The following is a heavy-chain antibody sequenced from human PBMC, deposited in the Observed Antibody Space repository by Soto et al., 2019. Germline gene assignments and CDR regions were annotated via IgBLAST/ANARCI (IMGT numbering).Heavy chain of an antibody. CDR2: ISGSGGST. V-gene: IGHV3-23*01. D-gene: IGHD1-26*01. CDR1: GFTFSSYA. J-gene: IGHJ5*02. Sequence: EVQLLESGGGLVQPGGSLRLSCAASGFTFSSYAMTWVRQAPGKGLEWVSAISGSGGSTYYADSVKGRFTISRDNAKNTLYLQTNSLRAEDTAVYYCAKDLLGRAEYNWFDPWGQGTLVTVSS. CDR3: AKDLLGRAEYNWFDP.